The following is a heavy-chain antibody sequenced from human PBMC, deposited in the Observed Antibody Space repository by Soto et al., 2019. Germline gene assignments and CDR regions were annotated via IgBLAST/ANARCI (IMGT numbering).Heavy chain of an antibody. Sequence: SETLSLTCTVSGGSISSSSYYWGWIRQPPGKGLEWIGSIYYSGSTYYNPSLKSRVTISVDTSKNQFSLKLSSVTAADTAVYYCDIRERKGADYWGQGTLVTVSS. CDR2: IYYSGST. J-gene: IGHJ4*02. CDR3: DIRERKGADY. D-gene: IGHD1-1*01. V-gene: IGHV4-39*01. CDR1: GGSISSSSYY.